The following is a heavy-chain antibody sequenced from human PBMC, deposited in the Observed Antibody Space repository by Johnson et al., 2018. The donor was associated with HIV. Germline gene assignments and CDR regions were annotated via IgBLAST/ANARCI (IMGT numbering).Heavy chain of an antibody. Sequence: VQLVESGGGLIRPGGSLRLSCAASGFTVSAYYMSWVRQAPGKGLEWVSVMYSGGDPYYADSVKGRFTISRDNAKNSLYLQMNSLRAEDTAVYYCARSRAASIAARGDAFDIWGQGTMVTVSS. CDR2: MYSGGDP. CDR1: GFTVSAYY. D-gene: IGHD6-6*01. V-gene: IGHV3-53*01. CDR3: ARSRAASIAARGDAFDI. J-gene: IGHJ3*02.